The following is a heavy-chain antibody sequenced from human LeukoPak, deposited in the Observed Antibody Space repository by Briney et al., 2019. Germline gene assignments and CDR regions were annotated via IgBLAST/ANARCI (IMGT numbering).Heavy chain of an antibody. V-gene: IGHV4-61*02. J-gene: IGHJ4*02. CDR3: ARGLPSGYYGNYFDS. D-gene: IGHD3-16*01. CDR1: GYSISSGSYY. CDR2: VFSSGNS. Sequence: SETLSLTCTVSGYSISSGSYYWSWIRQPAGKGLEWIGRVFSSGNSDYNSSLKSRVTISLDTSKNQFSLKLSSVTAADTAVYYCARGLPSGYYGNYFDSWGQGTLITVSS.